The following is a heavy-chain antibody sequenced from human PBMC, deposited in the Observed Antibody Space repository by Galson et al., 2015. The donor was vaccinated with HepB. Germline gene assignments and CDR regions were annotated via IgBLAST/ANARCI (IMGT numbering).Heavy chain of an antibody. Sequence: SLRLSCTATSGFTFNNYKIHWVRHVPGKGLVWVAYIDSDERGTKYADSVKGRFTTSRDTARNTVFLQMNSMRVEDTAVYFSGRSRGASGEHYGYCGQGTLVAVCS. D-gene: IGHD2-15*01. J-gene: IGHJ4*02. CDR2: IDSDERGT. CDR3: GRSRGASGEHYGY. V-gene: IGHV3-74*03. CDR1: GFTFNNYK.